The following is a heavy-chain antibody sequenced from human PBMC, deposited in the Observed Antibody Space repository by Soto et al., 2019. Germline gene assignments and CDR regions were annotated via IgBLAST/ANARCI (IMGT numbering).Heavy chain of an antibody. CDR1: GFTISNYG. Sequence: HPGGSLRLSCAASGFTISNYGMHWVRRAPGKGLEWVAVISYDGTITYYADSVKGRFTISRDNSKSTLYLQMNSLRTEDTAVYYCATTRVGPCSSSICFSGIFDGMDVWGQGTTVTVSS. CDR2: ISYDGTIT. J-gene: IGHJ6*02. V-gene: IGHV3-30-3*01. CDR3: ATTRVGPCSSSICFSGIFDGMDV. D-gene: IGHD2-2*01.